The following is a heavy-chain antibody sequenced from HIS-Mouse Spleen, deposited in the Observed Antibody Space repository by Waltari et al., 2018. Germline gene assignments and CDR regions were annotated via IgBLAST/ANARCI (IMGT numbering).Heavy chain of an antibody. D-gene: IGHD6-6*01. V-gene: IGHV3-7*01. J-gene: IGHJ6*02. CDR3: ARDRLAARYYYYGMDV. Sequence: EVQLVESGGGLVQPGGSLRLSCAASGFTFSSYWMNWVRQAPGKGLEWVANIKQDGSEKYYVDSVKGRFTISRDNAKNSLYLQMNSLRAEDTAVYYCARDRLAARYYYYGMDVWGQGTTVTVSS. CDR2: IKQDGSEK. CDR1: GFTFSSYW.